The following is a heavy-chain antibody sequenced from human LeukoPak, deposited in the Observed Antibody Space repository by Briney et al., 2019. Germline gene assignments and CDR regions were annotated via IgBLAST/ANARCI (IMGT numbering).Heavy chain of an antibody. D-gene: IGHD3-3*01. CDR2: IYYSGST. V-gene: IGHV4-61*01. Sequence: KPSETLSLTCTVSGGSVSGGSYYWSWIRQPPGKGLEWIGYIYYSGSTNYNPSLKSRVTISVDTSKNQFSLKLSSVTAADTAVYYCARVPSITIFGVVTPYYFDYWGQGTLVTVSS. CDR3: ARVPSITIFGVVTPYYFDY. J-gene: IGHJ4*02. CDR1: GGSVSGGSYY.